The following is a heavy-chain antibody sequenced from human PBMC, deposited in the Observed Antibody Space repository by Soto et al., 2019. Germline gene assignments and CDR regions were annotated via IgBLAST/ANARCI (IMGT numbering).Heavy chain of an antibody. J-gene: IGHJ4*02. CDR2: IIPIFGTA. CDR1: GGTFSSYA. CDR3: ARLESNWNYVSDY. D-gene: IGHD1-7*01. Sequence: SVKVSCKASGGTFSSYATSWVRQAPGQGLEWMGGIIPIFGTANYAQKFQGRVTITADESTSTAYMELSSLRPEDTAVYYCARLESNWNYVSDYWGQGTLVTVSS. V-gene: IGHV1-69*13.